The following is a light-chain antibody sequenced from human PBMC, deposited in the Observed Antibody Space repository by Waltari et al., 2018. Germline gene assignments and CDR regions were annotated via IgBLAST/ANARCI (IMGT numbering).Light chain of an antibody. V-gene: IGKV3-15*01. Sequence: EIVLTQSPATLSVSPGEGATLSCRASQSIDTHLAWYQQKPGQAPRLLIFHASTRAAGIPHRFSGSGSGTEFALTISNLQTEDFAVYFCQHYHNWLTFGGGTKVEI. CDR3: QHYHNWLT. CDR2: HAS. CDR1: QSIDTH. J-gene: IGKJ4*01.